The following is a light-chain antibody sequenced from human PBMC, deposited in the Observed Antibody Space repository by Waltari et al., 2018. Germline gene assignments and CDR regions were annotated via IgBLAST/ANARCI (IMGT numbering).Light chain of an antibody. Sequence: SYELTQPPSVSVSPGQTARITCLGDVLPQKFVYWYQQKSGQAPVLVIFEDTKLPSGIPESFAGYSSGTRVTLPNRGAQEDDEADYYCYSTDSSGDVWVFGGGTKLTVL. V-gene: IGLV3-10*01. CDR1: VLPQKF. CDR2: EDT. J-gene: IGLJ3*02. CDR3: YSTDSSGDVWV.